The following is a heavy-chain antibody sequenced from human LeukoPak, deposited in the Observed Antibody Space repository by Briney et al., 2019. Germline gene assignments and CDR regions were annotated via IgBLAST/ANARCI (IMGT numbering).Heavy chain of an antibody. CDR2: ISSSSSYI. D-gene: IGHD6-13*01. Sequence: GGSLRLSCAASGFTFSSYSMNWVRQAPGKGLAWVSSISSSSSYIYYADSVKGRFTISRDNAKNSLYLQMNSLRAEDTAVYYCARLAAAGENTENFDYWGQGTLVTVSS. CDR1: GFTFSSYS. CDR3: ARLAAAGENTENFDY. J-gene: IGHJ4*02. V-gene: IGHV3-21*01.